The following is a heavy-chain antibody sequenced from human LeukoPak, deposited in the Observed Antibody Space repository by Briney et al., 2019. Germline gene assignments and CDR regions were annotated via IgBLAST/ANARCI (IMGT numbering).Heavy chain of an antibody. CDR2: INHSGST. CDR3: ARLSTHDAFEI. J-gene: IGHJ3*02. CDR1: GGSLSDYY. Sequence: SETLYVTCAVYGGSLSDYYWSWIRQPPGKGLEWIGEINHSGSTNYNPSLKSRVTISVDTSKNQFSLKLSSVTAADTAVYFCARLSTHDAFEIWGQGAIVAATS. D-gene: IGHD3-3*02. V-gene: IGHV4-34*01.